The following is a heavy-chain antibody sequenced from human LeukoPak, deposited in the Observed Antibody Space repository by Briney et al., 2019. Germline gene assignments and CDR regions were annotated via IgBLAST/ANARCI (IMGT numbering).Heavy chain of an antibody. CDR1: GGSISSYY. J-gene: IGHJ6*03. CDR3: ARVRQQLVPQDYYYMDV. CDR2: IYYSGST. V-gene: IGHV4-59*01. Sequence: PSETLSLTCTVSGGSISSYYWSWIRQPPGKGLEWIGYIYYSGSTNYNPSLKSRVTISLDTSKNQFSLKLSSVTAADTAVYYCARVRQQLVPQDYYYMDVWGKGTTVTVSS. D-gene: IGHD6-13*01.